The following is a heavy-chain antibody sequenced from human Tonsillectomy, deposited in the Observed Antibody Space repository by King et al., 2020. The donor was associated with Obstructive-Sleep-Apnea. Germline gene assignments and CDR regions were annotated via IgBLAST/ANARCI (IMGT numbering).Heavy chain of an antibody. V-gene: IGHV4-34*01. D-gene: IGHD1-14*01. CDR2: INHRGST. Sequence: VQLQQWGAGLLKPSETLSLTCAVYGGSFSGYYWSLIRQPPGKGLEGIGEINHRGSTNSNPSLLSRATLSVDPSKNQFSLKLSSVTAADTAVYYCARGACVRYKRRQGFCGMDVWGQGTTVTVSS. J-gene: IGHJ6*02. CDR1: GGSFSGYY. CDR3: ARGACVRYKRRQGFCGMDV.